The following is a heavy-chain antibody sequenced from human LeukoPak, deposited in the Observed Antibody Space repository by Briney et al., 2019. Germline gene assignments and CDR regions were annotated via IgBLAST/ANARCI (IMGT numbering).Heavy chain of an antibody. CDR1: GFTFNNYD. J-gene: IGHJ3*01. D-gene: IGHD6-6*01. CDR2: ISSSSSII. CDR3: ARSSYSSSSSV. Sequence: GGSLRLSCAASGFTFNNYDMNWVRQAPGKGLEWVSYISSSSSIIYYADSVKGRFTISRDTAKNSLYLQINSLRAEDTAVYYCARSSYSSSSSVWGQGTMVTVSS. V-gene: IGHV3-48*01.